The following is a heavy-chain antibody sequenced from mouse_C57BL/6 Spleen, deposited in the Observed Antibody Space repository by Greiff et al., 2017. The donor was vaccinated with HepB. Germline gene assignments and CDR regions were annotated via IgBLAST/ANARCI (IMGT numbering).Heavy chain of an antibody. CDR1: GYTFTDYY. V-gene: IGHV1-19*01. CDR2: INPYNGGT. D-gene: IGHD1-1*01. Sequence: EVKLVESGPVLVKPGASVKMSCKASGYTFTDYYMNWVKQSHGKSLEWIGVINPYNGGTSYNQKFKGKATLTVDKSSSTAYMELNSLTSEDSAVYYCATYYYGSGYFDVWGTGTTVTVSS. J-gene: IGHJ1*03. CDR3: ATYYYGSGYFDV.